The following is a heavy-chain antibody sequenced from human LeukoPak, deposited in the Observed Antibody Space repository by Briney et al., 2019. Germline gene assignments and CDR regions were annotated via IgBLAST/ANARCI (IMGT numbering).Heavy chain of an antibody. J-gene: IGHJ3*02. V-gene: IGHV1-2*06. D-gene: IGHD5/OR15-5a*01. Sequence: ASVKVSCKASGYTFTGYYMHWVRQAPGQGLEWMGRINPNSGGTNYAQKFQGRVTMTRDTSISTAYMELSRLRSDDTAVYYCARVVDVVLDAFDIWGQGTMVTVSS. CDR1: GYTFTGYY. CDR3: ARVVDVVLDAFDI. CDR2: INPNSGGT.